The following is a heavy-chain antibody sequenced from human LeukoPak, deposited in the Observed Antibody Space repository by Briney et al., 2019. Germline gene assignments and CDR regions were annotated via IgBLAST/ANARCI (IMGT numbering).Heavy chain of an antibody. CDR3: ARSTGASQWLVGFDY. CDR1: GYSFTNYW. CDR2: IYPGDSDT. Sequence: GESLKISCKGSGYSFTNYWIGWVRQMPGKGLEWMGNIYPGDSDTRYSPSFQGQVTISADKSISTAYLQWSSLKASDTGMYYCARSTGASQWLVGFDYWGQGTLVTVSS. J-gene: IGHJ4*02. D-gene: IGHD6-19*01. V-gene: IGHV5-51*01.